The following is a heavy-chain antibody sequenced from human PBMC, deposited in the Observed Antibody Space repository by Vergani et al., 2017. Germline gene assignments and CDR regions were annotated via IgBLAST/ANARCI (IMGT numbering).Heavy chain of an antibody. J-gene: IGHJ4*02. D-gene: IGHD2-15*01. CDR3: ARLSGGDYSDY. CDR1: GGSISSGSYY. V-gene: IGHV4-61*01. CDR2: IYYSGST. Sequence: QVQLQESGPGLVKPSQTLSLTCTVSGGSISSGSYYWSWIRQPPGKGLEWIGYIYYSGSTNYNPSLKSRVTISVDTSKNQFSLKLSSVTAADTAVYYCARLSGGDYSDYWGQGTLVTVSS.